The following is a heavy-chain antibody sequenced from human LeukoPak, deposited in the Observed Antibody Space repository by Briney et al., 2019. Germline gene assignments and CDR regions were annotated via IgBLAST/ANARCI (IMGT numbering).Heavy chain of an antibody. D-gene: IGHD3-10*01. V-gene: IGHV1-69-2*01. CDR1: GYTFTDYY. CDR3: APGETSGSRSGLVNWFDP. CDR2: IDPEDGET. Sequence: ASVKISCKASGYTFTDYYMNWVQQAPGGGLEWMGRIDPEDGETVYAEKFQGRLTIIADTSTDTAYMEMSNLRSEDTAMYYCAPGETSGSRSGLVNWFDPWGQGTLVTVSS. J-gene: IGHJ5*02.